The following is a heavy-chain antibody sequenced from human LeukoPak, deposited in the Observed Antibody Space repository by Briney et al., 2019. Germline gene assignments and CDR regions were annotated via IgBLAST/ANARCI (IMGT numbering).Heavy chain of an antibody. CDR1: GGSISSSSYY. CDR2: IYYSGST. Sequence: PSETLSLTCTVSGGSISSSSYYWGWIRQPPGKGLEWIGSIYYSGSTYYNPSLKSRVTISVDTSKNQFSLKLSSVTAADTAVYYCARGRSYYDFWSGYPETDAFDIWGQGTMVTVSS. D-gene: IGHD3-3*01. J-gene: IGHJ3*02. CDR3: ARGRSYYDFWSGYPETDAFDI. V-gene: IGHV4-39*01.